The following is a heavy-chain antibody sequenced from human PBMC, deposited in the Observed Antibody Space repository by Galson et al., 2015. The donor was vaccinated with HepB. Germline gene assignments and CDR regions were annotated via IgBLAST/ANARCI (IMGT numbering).Heavy chain of an antibody. Sequence: PALVKPTQTLTLTCTFSGFSLSTSGVSVGWIRQPPGKALEWLALIYWDDDKRYSPSLKSRLTITKDTSKNQVVLTMTNMDPVDTATYYCAHKSHVASGSHFDSWGQGTLVTVSS. CDR2: IYWDDDK. J-gene: IGHJ4*02. D-gene: IGHD3-10*01. CDR3: AHKSHVASGSHFDS. V-gene: IGHV2-5*02. CDR1: GFSLSTSGVS.